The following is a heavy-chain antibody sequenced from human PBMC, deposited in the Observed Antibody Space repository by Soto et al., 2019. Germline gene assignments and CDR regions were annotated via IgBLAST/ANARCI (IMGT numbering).Heavy chain of an antibody. Sequence: QVQLVQSGAEVKKPGSSVKVSCKASGGTFSSYAISWVRQAPGQGLEWMGGIIPIFGTANYAQKFKGRVTITADEPTRTAYMELSGLRSEDTAVYYCARGATDSSGRRNWYFDLWGRGTMVTVSS. V-gene: IGHV1-69*01. CDR1: GGTFSSYA. J-gene: IGHJ2*01. CDR2: IIPIFGTA. D-gene: IGHD6-19*01. CDR3: ARGATDSSGRRNWYFDL.